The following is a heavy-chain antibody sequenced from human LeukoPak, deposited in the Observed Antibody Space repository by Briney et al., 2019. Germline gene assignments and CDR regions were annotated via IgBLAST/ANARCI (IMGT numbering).Heavy chain of an antibody. Sequence: SETLSLTCTVSGGSISSHYWSWIRQPPGKGLEWIGRIYHSGSTYYNPSLKSRVTISVDTSKNQFSLKLSSVTAADTAVYYCARGGSGWQRRKYYYYYMDVWGKGTTVTVSS. D-gene: IGHD6-19*01. CDR1: GGSISSHY. CDR2: IYHSGST. V-gene: IGHV4-38-2*02. CDR3: ARGGSGWQRRKYYYYYMDV. J-gene: IGHJ6*03.